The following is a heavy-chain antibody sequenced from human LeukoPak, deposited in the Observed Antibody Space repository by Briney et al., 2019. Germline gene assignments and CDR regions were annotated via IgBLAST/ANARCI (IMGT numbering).Heavy chain of an antibody. CDR1: GGTFSSYA. V-gene: IGHV1-69*04. D-gene: IGHD6-19*01. Sequence: GASVKVSCKASGGTFSSYAISWVRQAPGQGLEWMGRIIPILGIANYAQKFQGRVTITADKSTSTAYMELSSLRSEDTAVYYCAKDPDSSGWYPFDYWGQGTLVTVSS. J-gene: IGHJ4*02. CDR2: IIPILGIA. CDR3: AKDPDSSGWYPFDY.